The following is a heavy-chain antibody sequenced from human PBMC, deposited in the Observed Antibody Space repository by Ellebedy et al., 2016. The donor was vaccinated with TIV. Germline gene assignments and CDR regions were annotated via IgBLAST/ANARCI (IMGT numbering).Heavy chain of an antibody. Sequence: PGGSLRLSCAASGFTFSSYAMNWVRQAPGKGLEWVSAITGSGGSTYYADSVKGRFTISRDNSKNTLYLQMNSLRAEDTAVYYCAKITDYDFWSGQGPLFDYWGQGTLVTVSS. CDR3: AKITDYDFWSGQGPLFDY. J-gene: IGHJ4*02. CDR1: GFTFSSYA. CDR2: ITGSGGST. D-gene: IGHD3-3*01. V-gene: IGHV3-23*01.